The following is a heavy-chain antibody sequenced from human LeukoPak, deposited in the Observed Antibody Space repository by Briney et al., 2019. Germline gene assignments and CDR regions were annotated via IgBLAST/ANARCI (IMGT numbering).Heavy chain of an antibody. CDR1: GFTFSSYS. Sequence: GGSLRLSCAASGFTFSSYSMNWVRQAPGKGLEWVSYISSSSSTIYYADSVKGRFTISRDNAKNSLYLQMNSLRAEDTAVYYCARVTVVRKAVWFDPWGQGTLVTVSS. D-gene: IGHD4-23*01. CDR3: ARVTVVRKAVWFDP. CDR2: ISSSSSTI. V-gene: IGHV3-48*01. J-gene: IGHJ5*02.